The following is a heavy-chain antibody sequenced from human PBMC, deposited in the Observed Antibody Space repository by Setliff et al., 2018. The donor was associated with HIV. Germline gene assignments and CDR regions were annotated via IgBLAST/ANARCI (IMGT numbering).Heavy chain of an antibody. J-gene: IGHJ6*03. V-gene: IGHV1-18*04. CDR2: ISASSVNT. Sequence: ASVKVSCKASGGTFSNYAISWVRQAPGQGLEWMGSISASSVNTNYTQGRVTMTTDISTSTAYMELRSLRSDDSAVYFCARVPVSSYYYYMDVWGKGTTVTVSS. CDR1: GGTFSNYA. D-gene: IGHD6-13*01. CDR3: ARVPVSSYYYYMDV.